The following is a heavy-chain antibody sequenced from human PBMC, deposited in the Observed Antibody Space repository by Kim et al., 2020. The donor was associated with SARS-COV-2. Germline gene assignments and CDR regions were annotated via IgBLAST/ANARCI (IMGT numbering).Heavy chain of an antibody. D-gene: IGHD3-10*01. V-gene: IGHV3-23*01. CDR2: T. CDR3: AKGPGGAVDI. J-gene: IGHJ3*02. Sequence: TSSADAVQGRFTKSRDNSKNTLYLQMNSRRAEDTAVYYCAKGPGGAVDIWGQGTMVTVSS.